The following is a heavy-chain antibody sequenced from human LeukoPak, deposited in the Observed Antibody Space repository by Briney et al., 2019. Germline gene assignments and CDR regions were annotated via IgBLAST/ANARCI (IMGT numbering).Heavy chain of an antibody. D-gene: IGHD5-12*01. V-gene: IGHV1-2*02. CDR2: INPNSGGT. CDR1: GYTFTGYY. Sequence: GASVKVSCKASGYTFTGYYMHWVRQAPGQGLEWMGWINPNSGGTNYAQKLQGRVTMTTDTSTSTAYMELRSLRSDDTAVYYCARGLRLVPYYYYYYMDVWGKGTTVTVSS. J-gene: IGHJ6*03. CDR3: ARGLRLVPYYYYYYMDV.